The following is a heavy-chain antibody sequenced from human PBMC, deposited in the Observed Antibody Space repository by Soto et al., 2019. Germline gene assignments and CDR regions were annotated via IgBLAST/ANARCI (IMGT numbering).Heavy chain of an antibody. CDR3: ARTFGQQYYYYYGMDV. V-gene: IGHV1-69*06. CDR2: IIPIFGTA. Sequence: QVQLVQSGAEVKKPGSSVKVSCKASGGTFSSYAISWVRQAPGQGLEWMGGIIPIFGTANYAQKFQGRVTITRDTSASTAYMELSSLRSEDTAVYYCARTFGQQYYYYYGMDVWGQGTTVTVSS. D-gene: IGHD6-13*01. J-gene: IGHJ6*02. CDR1: GGTFSSYA.